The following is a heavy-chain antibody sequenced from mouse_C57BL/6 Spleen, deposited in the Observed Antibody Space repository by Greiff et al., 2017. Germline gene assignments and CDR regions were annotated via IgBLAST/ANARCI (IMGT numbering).Heavy chain of an antibody. Sequence: VQLQQSGPGLVKPSQSLSLTCSVTGYSITSGYYWNWIRQFPGNKLEWMGYISYDGSNNYNPSLKNRISITRDTSKNQFFLKLNSVTTEDTATYYCARDEGGNFDYWGQGTTLTVSS. J-gene: IGHJ2*01. CDR1: GYSITSGYY. V-gene: IGHV3-6*01. D-gene: IGHD1-1*02. CDR2: ISYDGSN. CDR3: ARDEGGNFDY.